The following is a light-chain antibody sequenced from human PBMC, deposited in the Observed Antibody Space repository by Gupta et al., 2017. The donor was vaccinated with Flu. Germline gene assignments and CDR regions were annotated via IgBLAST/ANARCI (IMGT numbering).Light chain of an antibody. CDR3: KQYRNWPQT. Sequence: PYTLSVSPGERATLSCRASEFICSNLDWYQQRPGQAPRRLIFDASTRATGIPARFSGSGYGTEFTLTISNLQSEDFAVYYCKQYRNWPQTFGQGTRLEIK. CDR1: EFICSN. J-gene: IGKJ2*01. V-gene: IGKV3-15*01. CDR2: DAS.